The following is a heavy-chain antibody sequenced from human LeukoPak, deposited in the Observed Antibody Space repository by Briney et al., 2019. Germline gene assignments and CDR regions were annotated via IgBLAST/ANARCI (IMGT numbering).Heavy chain of an antibody. D-gene: IGHD2-2*01. J-gene: IGHJ4*02. V-gene: IGHV3-48*04. CDR3: ARRYCSSTSCLFDY. Sequence: GGSLRLSCAASGFTFSAYWMSWVRQVPGKGLEWVSYISSSGSTIYYADSVKGRFTISRDNARNSLYLQMNSLRAEDTAVYYCARRYCSSTSCLFDYWGQGTLVTVSS. CDR1: GFTFSAYW. CDR2: ISSSGSTI.